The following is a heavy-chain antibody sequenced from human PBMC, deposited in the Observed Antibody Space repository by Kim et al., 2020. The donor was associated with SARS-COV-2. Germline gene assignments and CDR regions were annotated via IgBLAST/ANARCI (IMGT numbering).Heavy chain of an antibody. CDR3: ARDGCSGGSCYSNYYYYYMDV. CDR2: ISSNGGST. D-gene: IGHD2-15*01. Sequence: GGSLRLSCAASGFTFSSYAMHWVRQAPGKGLEYVSAISSNGGSTYYANSVKGRFTISRDNSKNTLYLQMGSLRAEDMAVYYCARDGCSGGSCYSNYYYYYMDVWGKGTTVTVSS. J-gene: IGHJ6*03. CDR1: GFTFSSYA. V-gene: IGHV3-64*01.